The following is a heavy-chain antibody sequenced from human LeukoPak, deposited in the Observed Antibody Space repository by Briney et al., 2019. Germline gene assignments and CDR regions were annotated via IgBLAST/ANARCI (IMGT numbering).Heavy chain of an antibody. V-gene: IGHV3-66*01. CDR3: ARASMITFGGVIVHYYFDY. CDR2: IYSGGST. Sequence: PGGSLRLSCAASGFTVSSNYMSWVRQAPGKGLEWVSVIYSGGSTYYADSVKGRFTISRDNSKNTLYLQMNSLRAEDTAVYYCARASMITFGGVIVHYYFDYWGQGTLVTVSS. J-gene: IGHJ4*02. CDR1: GFTVSSNY. D-gene: IGHD3-16*02.